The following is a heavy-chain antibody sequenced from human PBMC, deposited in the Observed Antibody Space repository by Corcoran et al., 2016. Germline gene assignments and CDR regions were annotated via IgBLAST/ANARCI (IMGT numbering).Heavy chain of an antibody. D-gene: IGHD6-13*01. CDR3: ARFCLSSWSRKYYYYGMDV. CDR1: GYTFTSYD. J-gene: IGHJ6*02. Sequence: QVQLVQSGAEVKKPGASVKVSCKASGYTFTSYDINWVRQATGQGLEWMGWMNPNSGNTGYAQKFQGRVTMTRNTSISTAYMELSSLRSEDTAVYYCARFCLSSWSRKYYYYGMDVWGQGTTVTVSS. CDR2: MNPNSGNT. V-gene: IGHV1-8*01.